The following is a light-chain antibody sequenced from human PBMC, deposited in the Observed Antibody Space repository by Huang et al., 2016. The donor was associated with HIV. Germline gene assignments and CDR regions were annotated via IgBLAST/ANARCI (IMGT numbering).Light chain of an antibody. CDR1: QDISSW. V-gene: IGKV1-12*01. CDR3: QQANSFPLT. Sequence: DIQMTQSPSSVSASVGDRVTITCRASQDISSWLAWYQQKPGMAPNRLISAASSLQSGVPARFSGSGSGTDFTLTISSLQPEDFATYFCQQANSFPLTFGGGTKVEI. CDR2: AAS. J-gene: IGKJ4*01.